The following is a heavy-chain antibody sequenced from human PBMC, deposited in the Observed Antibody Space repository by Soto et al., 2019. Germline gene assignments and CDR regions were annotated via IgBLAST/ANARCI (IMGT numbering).Heavy chain of an antibody. J-gene: IGHJ3*02. CDR3: ASGSYDILTDDAFDI. CDR2: IYYSGST. CDR1: GGSISSYY. D-gene: IGHD3-9*01. Sequence: SETLSLTCTVSGGSISSYYWSCIRQPPGKGLEWIGYIYYSGSTNYNPSLKSRVTISVDTSKNQFSLKLSSVTAADTAGYYCASGSYDILTDDAFDIWGQGTMVTVSS. V-gene: IGHV4-59*01.